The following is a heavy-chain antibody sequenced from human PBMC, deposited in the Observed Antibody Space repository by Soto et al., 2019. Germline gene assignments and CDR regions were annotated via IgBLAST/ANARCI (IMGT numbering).Heavy chain of an antibody. CDR3: ARETYYYGSGSHKYFDL. J-gene: IGHJ2*01. D-gene: IGHD3-10*01. V-gene: IGHV3-21*01. CDR1: GFTFSSYS. Sequence: EVQLVESGGGLVKPGGSLRLSCAASGFTFSSYSMNWVRQAPGKGLEWVSSIISSSNYMSYAASVRGRFTISRDNAKNSLYLQMNSLRAEDTAVYYCARETYYYGSGSHKYFDLWGRGTLVTVSS. CDR2: IISSSNYM.